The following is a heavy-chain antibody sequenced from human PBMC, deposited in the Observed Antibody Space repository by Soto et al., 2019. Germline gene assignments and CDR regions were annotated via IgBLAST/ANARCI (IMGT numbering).Heavy chain of an antibody. D-gene: IGHD3-3*01. CDR2: TYYRSKWYN. J-gene: IGHJ3*02. CDR1: GDSVSSNSAA. CDR3: ARDQNYPRRFLEWKSHRHDAFDI. V-gene: IGHV6-1*01. Sequence: QSQTLSLTCAISGDSVSSNSAAWNWIRQSPSRGLEWLGRTYYRSKWYNDYAVSVKSRITINPDTSKNQFSLQLNSVTPEDTAVYYCARDQNYPRRFLEWKSHRHDAFDIWGQGTMVTVSS.